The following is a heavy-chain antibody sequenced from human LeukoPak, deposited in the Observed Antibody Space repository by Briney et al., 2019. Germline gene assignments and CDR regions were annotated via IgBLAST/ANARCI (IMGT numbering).Heavy chain of an antibody. Sequence: SQTLSLTCTVSGGSISSGGYYWSWIRQHPGTGLEWIGYIYYSGSTYYNPSLKSRVTISVDTSKNQFSLKLSSVTAADTAVYYCARHFGGQGGYQLLTGHWFDPWGQGTLVTVSS. V-gene: IGHV4-31*03. CDR3: ARHFGGQGGYQLLTGHWFDP. CDR2: IYYSGST. D-gene: IGHD2-2*01. CDR1: GGSISSGGYY. J-gene: IGHJ5*02.